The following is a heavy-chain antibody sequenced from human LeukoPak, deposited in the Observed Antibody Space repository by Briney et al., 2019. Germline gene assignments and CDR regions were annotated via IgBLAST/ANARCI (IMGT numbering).Heavy chain of an antibody. V-gene: IGHV3-7*01. D-gene: IGHD2-15*01. CDR2: ISPDGSDK. Sequence: GGSLRLSCVASGFTFSTYWMNWVRQAPGEGLERVGTISPDGSDKYYVDSVKGRFTISRDNAKTSLYLQINSLRADDTALYFCARGIVVVVGASDHFDYWGQGTLITVSS. CDR1: GFTFSTYW. CDR3: ARGIVVVVGASDHFDY. J-gene: IGHJ4*02.